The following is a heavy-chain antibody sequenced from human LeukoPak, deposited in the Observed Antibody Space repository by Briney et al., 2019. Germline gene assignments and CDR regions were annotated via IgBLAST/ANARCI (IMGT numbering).Heavy chain of an antibody. CDR3: AKDGHPITMIVVPEAPDY. V-gene: IGHV3-30*18. Sequence: PGRSLRLSCAASGFTFSSYGMHWVRQAPGKGLEWVAVISYDGSNKFYADSVKGRFTISRDNSKNTLYLQMNSLGTEDTAVYYCAKDGHPITMIVVPEAPDYWGQGTLVTVFS. J-gene: IGHJ4*02. D-gene: IGHD3-22*01. CDR2: ISYDGSNK. CDR1: GFTFSSYG.